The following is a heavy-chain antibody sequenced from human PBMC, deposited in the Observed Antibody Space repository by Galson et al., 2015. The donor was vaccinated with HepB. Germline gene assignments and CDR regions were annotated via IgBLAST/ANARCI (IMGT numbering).Heavy chain of an antibody. D-gene: IGHD2-21*01. CDR2: LKQGGRDK. J-gene: IGHJ4*02. Sequence: SLRLSSASSALTLNNDSMLWARQAPGKGLKWVAYLKQGGRDKYYVDSVKGRFTISRDNTKNSLYLQMNNLRAEDSAVYYCAGGTGWVIHYWGQGTLVTVSS. CDR3: AGGTGWVIHY. CDR1: ALTLNNDS. V-gene: IGHV3-7*01.